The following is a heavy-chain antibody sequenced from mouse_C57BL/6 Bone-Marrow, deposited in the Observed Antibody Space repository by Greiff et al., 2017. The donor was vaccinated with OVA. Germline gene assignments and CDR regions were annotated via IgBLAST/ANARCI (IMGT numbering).Heavy chain of an antibody. CDR3: APIYYGSSYEYFDV. J-gene: IGHJ1*03. CDR2: INPNYGTT. V-gene: IGHV1-39*01. Sequence: EVQLQQSGPELVKPGASVKISCKASGYSFTDYNMNWVKQSNGKSLEWIGVINPNYGTTSYNQKFKGKATLTVDQSSSTAYMQLNSLTSEDSAVYYGAPIYYGSSYEYFDVWGTGTTVTVSS. D-gene: IGHD1-1*01. CDR1: GYSFTDYN.